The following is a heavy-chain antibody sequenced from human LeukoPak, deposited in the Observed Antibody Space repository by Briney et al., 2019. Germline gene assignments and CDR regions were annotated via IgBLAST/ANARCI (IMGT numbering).Heavy chain of an antibody. V-gene: IGHV3-23*01. CDR2: ISGSGGST. CDR3: AKDPFGGVSITFDF. Sequence: GGSLRLSCAASGFTFSRYAMSWVRQAPGKGLEWVSSISGSGGSTYYADSVKGRFTISRDNSKNTLYLQMNSLRAEDTAVYYCAKDPFGGVSITFDFWGQGRLVTGFS. J-gene: IGHJ4*02. D-gene: IGHD3-16*01. CDR1: GFTFSRYA.